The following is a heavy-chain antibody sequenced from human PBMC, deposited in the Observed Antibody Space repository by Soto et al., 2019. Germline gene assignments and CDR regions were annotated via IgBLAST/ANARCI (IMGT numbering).Heavy chain of an antibody. CDR3: TRDSYDSSGYYYDFFDY. Sequence: EVQLVESGGLVLQPGVSLSLSCAASVYTLYSLWMSCAREARERALEGVANIRVDGSEKYYVDSVRGRFSISRDNAKDSLYLQMNSLRAEDTAVYYCTRDSYDSSGYYYDFFDYWGQGTLVTVSS. CDR2: IRVDGSEK. V-gene: IGHV3-7*01. D-gene: IGHD3-22*01. CDR1: VYTLYSLW. J-gene: IGHJ4*02.